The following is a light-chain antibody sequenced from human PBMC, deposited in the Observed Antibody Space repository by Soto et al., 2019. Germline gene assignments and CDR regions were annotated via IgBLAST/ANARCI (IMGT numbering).Light chain of an antibody. J-gene: IGKJ1*01. Sequence: DVVMTQSPLSLPVTLGQPASISCRSSQSLAYSDGNTYLNWFQQRPGQYPRRLIYQVSNRDSRVIEIFMRSGLCAYFTLKFSRVEAADVGVYYCMRSTCGPRTFGQGTKVEIK. CDR2: QVS. CDR3: MRSTCGPRT. V-gene: IGKV2-30*01. CDR1: QSLAYSDGNTY.